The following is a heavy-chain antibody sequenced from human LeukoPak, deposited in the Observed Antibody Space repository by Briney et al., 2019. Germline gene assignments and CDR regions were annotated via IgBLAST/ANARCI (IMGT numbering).Heavy chain of an antibody. D-gene: IGHD4-17*01. CDR2: MNPNSGNT. Sequence: ASVKVSCKASGYTFTSYDINWVRQATGQGLEWMGWMNPNSGNTGYAQKFQGRVTMTRNTSISTAYMELSSLRSEDTAVYYCARPPDDYGDYGELTTFDYWGQGTLVTVPS. J-gene: IGHJ4*02. CDR1: GYTFTSYD. CDR3: ARPPDDYGDYGELTTFDY. V-gene: IGHV1-8*01.